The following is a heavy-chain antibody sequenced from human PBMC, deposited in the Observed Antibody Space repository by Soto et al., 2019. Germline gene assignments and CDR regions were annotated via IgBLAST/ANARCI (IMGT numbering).Heavy chain of an antibody. J-gene: IGHJ6*02. CDR1: GGTFSSYA. CDR2: IIPNFGTA. Sequence: SVKVSCKASGGTFSSYAISWVRQAPGQGLEWMGGIIPNFGTANYAQKFQGRVTITADESTSTAYMELSSLRSEDTAVYYCARVSDTAMVTYYYYGMDVWGQGTTVTVSS. V-gene: IGHV1-69*13. D-gene: IGHD5-18*01. CDR3: ARVSDTAMVTYYYYGMDV.